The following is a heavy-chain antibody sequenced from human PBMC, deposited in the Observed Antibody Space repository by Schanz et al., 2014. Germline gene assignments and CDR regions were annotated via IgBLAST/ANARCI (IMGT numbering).Heavy chain of an antibody. J-gene: IGHJ5*02. D-gene: IGHD1-7*01. Sequence: QVQLVQSGAEVRKPGASVRVSCKASGYSFAAFFIHWVRQTPGQGLEWMGCINPYSGATYYAQKFQGRVTPTSDASLTTGYREVHSLTSDDTAVFFCARDQTGTTNWFDPWGQGTLVTVSS. CDR3: ARDQTGTTNWFDP. CDR1: GYSFAAFF. V-gene: IGHV1-2*02. CDR2: INPYSGAT.